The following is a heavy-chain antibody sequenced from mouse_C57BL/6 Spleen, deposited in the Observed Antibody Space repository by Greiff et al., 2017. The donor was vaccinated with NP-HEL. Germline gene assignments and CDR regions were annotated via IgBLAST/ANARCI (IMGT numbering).Heavy chain of an antibody. CDR1: GYTFTDYY. D-gene: IGHD1-1*01. CDR2: INPYNGGT. V-gene: IGHV1-19*01. CDR3: ARKRDYGSLYAMDY. J-gene: IGHJ4*01. Sequence: EVQLQQSGPVLVKPGASVKMSCKASGYTFTDYYMNWVKQSHGKSLEWIGVINPYNGGTSYNQKFKGKATLTVDKSSSTAYMELNSLTSEDSAVYYCARKRDYGSLYAMDYWGQGTSVTVSS.